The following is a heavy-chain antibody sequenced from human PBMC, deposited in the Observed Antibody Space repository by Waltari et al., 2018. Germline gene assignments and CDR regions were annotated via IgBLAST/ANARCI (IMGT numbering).Heavy chain of an antibody. Sequence: EVQLLESGGGLVQPGGSLRVSCAASGFTFSSYAMSGVRQTPGKGLEWVSAISGSGGATYYADSVKGRFTISRDNSKNTLYLQMNSLRAEDTAVYYCAKDGIVGAATRSWGQGTLVTVSS. J-gene: IGHJ4*02. CDR1: GFTFSSYA. CDR2: ISGSGGAT. D-gene: IGHD1-26*01. V-gene: IGHV3-23*01. CDR3: AKDGIVGAATRS.